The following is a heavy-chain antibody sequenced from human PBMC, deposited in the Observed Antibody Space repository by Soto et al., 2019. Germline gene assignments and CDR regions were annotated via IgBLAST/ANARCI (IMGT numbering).Heavy chain of an antibody. Sequence: PGGSLRLSCAAAGFTFISYAMSWVRPAPGKGLEWVSAISGSGGSTYYADSVKGRFTISRDNSKNTLYLQMNSLRAEDTAVYYCAKDPKGLYSSSWYPTPNYGMDVWGQGTTVTVSS. CDR2: ISGSGGST. D-gene: IGHD6-13*01. J-gene: IGHJ6*02. V-gene: IGHV3-23*01. CDR1: GFTFISYA. CDR3: AKDPKGLYSSSWYPTPNYGMDV.